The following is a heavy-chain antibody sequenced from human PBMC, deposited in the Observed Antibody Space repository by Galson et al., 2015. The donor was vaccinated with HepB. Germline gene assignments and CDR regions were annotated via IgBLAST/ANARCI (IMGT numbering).Heavy chain of an antibody. CDR2: INHSGST. CDR3: ASSIVLVPAAALLEVTGREAFHI. J-gene: IGHJ3*02. Sequence: SETLSLTCAVYGGSFSGYYWSWIRQPPGKGLEWIGEINHSGSTNYNPSLKSRVTISVDTSKNQFSLRLNSVTAADTAVYYCASSIVLVPAAALLEVTGREAFHIWGQGTMVTVSS. V-gene: IGHV4-34*01. CDR1: GGSFSGYY. D-gene: IGHD2-2*01.